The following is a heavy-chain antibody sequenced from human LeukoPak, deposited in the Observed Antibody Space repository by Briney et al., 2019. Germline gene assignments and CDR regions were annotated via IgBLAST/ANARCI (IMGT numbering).Heavy chain of an antibody. CDR2: IKQDGSEK. V-gene: IGHV3-7*01. J-gene: IGHJ4*02. D-gene: IGHD1/OR15-1a*01. CDR1: GLSFSSFW. Sequence: GGSLRLSCAASGLSFSSFWMSCVRQAPGKGLEWVANIKQDGSEKYYVDSVKGRFTISRDNAKDSLYLQMNSLRAEGTAVYYCVRDRTLSDYWGQGTLVTVSS. CDR3: VRDRTLSDY.